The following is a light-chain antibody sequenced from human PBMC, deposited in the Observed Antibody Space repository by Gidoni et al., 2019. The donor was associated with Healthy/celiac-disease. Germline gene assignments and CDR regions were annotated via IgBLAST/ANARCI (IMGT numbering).Light chain of an antibody. CDR1: QSVSSY. Sequence: EIVLTQSPATLSLSPGERATLSCRASQSVSSYLAWYQQTPGQAPRLLIYDASNRATGIPARFSGSGSGTDFTLTISSLGPEDFAVYYCQQRSNWPPYTFGQGTKLEIK. J-gene: IGKJ2*01. V-gene: IGKV3-11*01. CDR2: DAS. CDR3: QQRSNWPPYT.